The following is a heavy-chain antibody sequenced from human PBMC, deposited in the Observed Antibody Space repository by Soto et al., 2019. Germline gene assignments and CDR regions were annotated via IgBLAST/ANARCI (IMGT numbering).Heavy chain of an antibody. J-gene: IGHJ5*02. CDR3: ALRITGTPPADGGS. Sequence: EVQLVESGGDLVQPGGSLRLSCAVSGFTFSDHYMDWVRQAPGKGLEWVGRIRNIANSYTTDYAASVKGRFTISRDDSKNSRYLQMSSLKTEDTAMYYCALRITGTPPADGGSWGQGTLVTVSS. D-gene: IGHD1-7*01. CDR1: GFTFSDHY. V-gene: IGHV3-72*01. CDR2: IRNIANSYTT.